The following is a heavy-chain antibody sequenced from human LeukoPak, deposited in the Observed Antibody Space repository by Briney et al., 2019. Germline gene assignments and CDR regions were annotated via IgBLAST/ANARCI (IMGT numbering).Heavy chain of an antibody. Sequence: SETLSLTCAVYGGSFSGYYWSWIRQPPGKGLEWIGEINHSGSTNYNPCLKSRVTISVDTSKNQFSLKLSSVTAADTAVYYCARRYCSSTSCYKGDFDYWGQGTLVTVSS. J-gene: IGHJ4*02. CDR3: ARRYCSSTSCYKGDFDY. CDR1: GGSFSGYY. CDR2: INHSGST. V-gene: IGHV4-34*01. D-gene: IGHD2-2*02.